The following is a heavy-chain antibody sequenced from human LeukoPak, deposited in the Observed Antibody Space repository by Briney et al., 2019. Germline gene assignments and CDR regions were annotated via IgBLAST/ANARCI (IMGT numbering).Heavy chain of an antibody. D-gene: IGHD2-15*01. Sequence: QTGGSLRLSCAASGFTFSSYAMSRVRQAPGKGLEWVSAISGSGGSTYYADSVKGRFTISRDNSKNTLYLQMNSLRAEDTAVYYCAKDDEYCSGGSCYSGFGFDYWGQGTLVTVSS. CDR2: ISGSGGST. CDR3: AKDDEYCSGGSCYSGFGFDY. J-gene: IGHJ4*02. CDR1: GFTFSSYA. V-gene: IGHV3-23*01.